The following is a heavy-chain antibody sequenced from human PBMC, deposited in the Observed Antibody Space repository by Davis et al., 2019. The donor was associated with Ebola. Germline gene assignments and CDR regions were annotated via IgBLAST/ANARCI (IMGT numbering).Heavy chain of an antibody. CDR2: IGAAGDT. Sequence: PGGSLRLSCAASAFSFMSSDMHWVRQATGKGLEWVSAIGAAGDTYYPVSVKGRFTISRENAKNPLYLQINILIAEDTAVYYCARAGFGSTWFDCWGQGILVTVSS. J-gene: IGHJ5*01. D-gene: IGHD6-13*01. V-gene: IGHV3-13*01. CDR1: AFSFMSSD. CDR3: ARAGFGSTWFDC.